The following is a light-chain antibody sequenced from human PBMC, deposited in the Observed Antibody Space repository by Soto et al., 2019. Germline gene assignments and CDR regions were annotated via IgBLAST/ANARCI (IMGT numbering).Light chain of an antibody. J-gene: IGKJ5*01. CDR1: QSVSSH. CDR3: QQRSSAIT. CDR2: DES. Sequence: EILLTQTPSTLPLSPGERATLSCRASQSVSSHLAWFQQRPGQAPRLLIYDESNRATGIPARFSGRGSGTDFTLTISSLEPEDFAVYYCQQRSSAITFGQGTRLEIK. V-gene: IGKV3-11*01.